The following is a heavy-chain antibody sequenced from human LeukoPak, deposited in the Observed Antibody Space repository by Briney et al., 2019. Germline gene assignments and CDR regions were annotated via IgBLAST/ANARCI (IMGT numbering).Heavy chain of an antibody. J-gene: IGHJ4*02. CDR1: GFTFSSYS. V-gene: IGHV3-48*04. CDR3: TRGGHNDFWSGYKAIAY. Sequence: GGSLRLSCAASGFTFSSYSLSWIRHVPGMGLEWLSYISGSGNTMYSADSVRGRFTLSRDNARNSVSLQMHSLRVEDTAVYYCTRGGHNDFWSGYKAIAYWGQGTLVTVSS. D-gene: IGHD3-3*01. CDR2: ISGSGNTM.